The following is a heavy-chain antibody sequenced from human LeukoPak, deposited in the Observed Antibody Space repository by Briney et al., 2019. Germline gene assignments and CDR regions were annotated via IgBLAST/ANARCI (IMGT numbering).Heavy chain of an antibody. J-gene: IGHJ3*02. CDR1: GGSFSGYY. D-gene: IGHD3-3*01. V-gene: IGHV4-34*01. CDR3: ARSLRFLEWFRDAFDI. Sequence: SETLSLTCAVYGGSFSGYYWSWIHQPPGKGLEWIGEINHSGSTNYNPSLKSRVTISVDTSKNQFSLKLSSVTAADTAVYYCARSLRFLEWFRDAFDIWGQGTMVTVSS. CDR2: INHSGST.